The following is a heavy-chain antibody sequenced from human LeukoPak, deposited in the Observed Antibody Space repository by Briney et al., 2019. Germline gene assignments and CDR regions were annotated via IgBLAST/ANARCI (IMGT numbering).Heavy chain of an antibody. V-gene: IGHV3-66*01. CDR1: GFTVSSNY. J-gene: IGHJ3*02. CDR2: LYPGSST. CDR3: ARGLTPYYPDAFDI. Sequence: PVGSLRLSCAASGFTVSSNYMSWVRQAPGKGLEWFSVLYPGSSTYYADSVKGRCTISRDNSKNTLYLQMNSLTADDTAVYYCARGLTPYYPDAFDIWGQGKMVTVSS. D-gene: IGHD1-26*01.